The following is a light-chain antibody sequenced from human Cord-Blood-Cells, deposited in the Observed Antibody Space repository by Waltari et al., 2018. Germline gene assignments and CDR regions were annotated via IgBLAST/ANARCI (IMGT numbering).Light chain of an antibody. CDR1: QSISSY. CDR3: QQSYSTPFT. Sequence: DIQMTQSPSSLSASVGDRVTITCRASQSISSYLNWYQQKPGKAPKLLIYAASSLQSGVPSRFSGSGSGTDFTLTISSLQPEDFATYSCQQSYSTPFTFGPGTKVDIE. V-gene: IGKV1-39*01. CDR2: AAS. J-gene: IGKJ3*01.